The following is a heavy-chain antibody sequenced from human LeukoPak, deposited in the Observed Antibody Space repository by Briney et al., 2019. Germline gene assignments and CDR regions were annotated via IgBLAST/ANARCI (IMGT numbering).Heavy chain of an antibody. V-gene: IGHV3-53*01. J-gene: IGHJ4*02. D-gene: IGHD3-22*01. CDR2: IYSGGST. CDR1: GFTVSSNY. Sequence: GGSLRLSCAASGFTVSSNYMSWVRQAPGKELEWVSVIYSGGSTYYADSVKGRFTISRDNSKNTLYLQMNSLRAEDTAVYYCARARGYDSSGYYGGRPRYYFDYWGQGTLVTVSS. CDR3: ARARGYDSSGYYGGRPRYYFDY.